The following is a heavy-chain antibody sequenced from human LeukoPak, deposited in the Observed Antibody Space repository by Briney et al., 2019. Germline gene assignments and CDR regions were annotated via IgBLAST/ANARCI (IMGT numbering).Heavy chain of an antibody. CDR2: IYNRGST. Sequence: SETLSLTCTVSGGSISSYYWSWIRQPPGKGLEWIGYIYNRGSTNYNPSLKNRVTISVDTSKNQFSLKLRSVTAADTAVYFCARQYYDILTGYYPHWYFDLWGRGTLVTVSS. CDR3: ARQYYDILTGYYPHWYFDL. D-gene: IGHD3-9*01. J-gene: IGHJ2*01. CDR1: GGSISSYY. V-gene: IGHV4-59*08.